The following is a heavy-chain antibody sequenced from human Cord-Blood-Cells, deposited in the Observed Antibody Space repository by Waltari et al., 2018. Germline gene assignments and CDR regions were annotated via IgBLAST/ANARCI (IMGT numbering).Heavy chain of an antibody. V-gene: IGHV4-34*01. D-gene: IGHD3-22*01. CDR1: GGSFSGYY. J-gene: IGHJ4*02. Sequence: QVQLQQWGAGLLKPSETLSLTCAVYGGSFSGYYWSWIRQPPGKGLEWIGEINHSGSTNDNPSLKSRVTISVDTSKNQFSLKLSSVTTADTAVYYCASTLYDSSGYYYDYWGQGTLVTVSS. CDR2: INHSGST. CDR3: ASTLYDSSGYYYDY.